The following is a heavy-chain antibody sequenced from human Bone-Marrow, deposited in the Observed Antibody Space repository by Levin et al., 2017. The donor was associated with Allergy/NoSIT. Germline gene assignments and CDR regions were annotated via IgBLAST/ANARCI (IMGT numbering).Heavy chain of an antibody. CDR3: ARAGGGYSGYTRGSYYYYYMDV. J-gene: IGHJ6*03. CDR2: ISAYNGNT. CDR1: GYTFTSYG. V-gene: IGHV1-18*01. D-gene: IGHD5-12*01. Sequence: GESLKISCKASGYTFTSYGISWVRQAPGQGLEWMGWISAYNGNTNYAQKLQGRVTMTTDTSTSTAYMEVRSLRSDDTAVYYCARAGGGYSGYTRGSYYYYYMDVWGKGTTVTVSS.